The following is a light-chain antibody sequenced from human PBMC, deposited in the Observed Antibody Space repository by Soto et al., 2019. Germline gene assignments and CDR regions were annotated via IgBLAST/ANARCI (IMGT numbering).Light chain of an antibody. CDR1: SSDVGGYNY. V-gene: IGLV2-14*01. CDR3: TSYTSSTTLWV. J-gene: IGLJ3*02. CDR2: DVS. Sequence: QSVLTQPASVSGSPGQSITISCTGTSSDVGGYNYVSWYQQHPGKAPKLMIYDVSNRPSGVSNRFSGSKSGNTASLTISGPQAEDGAVYNCTSYTSSTTLWVFGGGTKLTVL.